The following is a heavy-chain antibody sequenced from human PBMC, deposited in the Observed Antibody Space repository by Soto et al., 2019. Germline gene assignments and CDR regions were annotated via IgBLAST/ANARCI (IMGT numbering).Heavy chain of an antibody. CDR2: IKQDGSEK. V-gene: IGHV3-7*03. J-gene: IGHJ4*02. D-gene: IGHD1-20*01. CDR3: AKPPDYNWNDY. Sequence: GGSLRLSCAASGFTFSSYWMSWVRQAPGKGLEWVANIKQDGSEKYYVDSVKGRFTISRDNSKDTLYLQMNNLRAEDTAVYYCAKPPDYNWNDYWGQGTLVTVSS. CDR1: GFTFSSYW.